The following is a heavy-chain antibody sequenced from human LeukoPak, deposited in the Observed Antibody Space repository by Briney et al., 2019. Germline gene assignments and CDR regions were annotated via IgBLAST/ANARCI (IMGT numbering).Heavy chain of an antibody. D-gene: IGHD4-17*01. V-gene: IGHV3-48*03. CDR3: ARDGSPGDYGDYNWFDP. CDR2: ISSSGSTI. CDR1: GFTFSSYE. Sequence: PGGSLRLSCGASGFTFSSYEMNWVRQAPGKGLEWVSYISSSGSTIYYADSVKGRFTISRDNAKNSLYPQMNSLRAEDTAVYYCARDGSPGDYGDYNWFDPWGQGTLVTVSS. J-gene: IGHJ5*02.